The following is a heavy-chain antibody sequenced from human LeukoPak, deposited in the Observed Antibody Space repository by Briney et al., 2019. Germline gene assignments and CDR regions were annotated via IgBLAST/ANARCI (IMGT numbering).Heavy chain of an antibody. CDR2: ISAYNGNT. Sequence: GASVKVSCKASGYTFTSYGISWVRQAPGQGLEWMGWISAYNGNTNYAQKLKGRVTMTTDTSTSTAYMELRSLRSDDTAVYYCARVTPYYDFWSGYSRGYFDYWGQGTLVTVSS. CDR1: GYTFTSYG. CDR3: ARVTPYYDFWSGYSRGYFDY. V-gene: IGHV1-18*01. J-gene: IGHJ4*02. D-gene: IGHD3-3*01.